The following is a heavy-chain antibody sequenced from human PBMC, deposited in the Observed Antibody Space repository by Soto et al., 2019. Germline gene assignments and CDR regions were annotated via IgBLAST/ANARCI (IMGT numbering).Heavy chain of an antibody. CDR2: IIPIFGTA. CDR3: ARGEIVVVVAATQDYYYGMDV. J-gene: IGHJ6*02. CDR1: GGTFSSYA. Sequence: QVQLVQSGAEVKKPGSSVKVSCKASGGTFSSYAISWVRQAPGQGLEWMGGIIPIFGTANYAQKFRGRVTITADESTSTAYMELSSLRSEDTAVYYCARGEIVVVVAATQDYYYGMDVWGQGTTVTVSS. D-gene: IGHD2-15*01. V-gene: IGHV1-69*01.